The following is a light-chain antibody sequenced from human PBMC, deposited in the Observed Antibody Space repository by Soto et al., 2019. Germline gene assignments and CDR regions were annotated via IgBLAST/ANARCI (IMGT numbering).Light chain of an antibody. Sequence: EIVLTQSPGTLSLSPGETATLSCRASQSFSTTNLAWYQQKSGQAPRLLIFDASSRATGVPDRFSASGSGTDFTLIIRRLEPEDFAMYYCQHYDKSAYNFGQGTKLEIK. J-gene: IGKJ2*01. CDR1: QSFSTTN. CDR2: DAS. V-gene: IGKV3-20*01. CDR3: QHYDKSAYN.